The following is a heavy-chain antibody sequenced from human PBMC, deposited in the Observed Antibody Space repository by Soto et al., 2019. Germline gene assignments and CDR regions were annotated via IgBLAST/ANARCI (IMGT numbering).Heavy chain of an antibody. CDR1: GFTFSSYA. Sequence: AGVSLRLSCAASGFTFSSYAMSWVRQAPGKGLEWVSAISGSGGSTYYADSVKGRFTISRDNSKNTLYLQMSSLRAEDTAVYYCEKTLFEVVREGINYFDYWGQGTRVTFSS. CDR3: EKTLFEVVREGINYFDY. CDR2: ISGSGGST. D-gene: IGHD3-3*01. V-gene: IGHV3-23*01. J-gene: IGHJ4*02.